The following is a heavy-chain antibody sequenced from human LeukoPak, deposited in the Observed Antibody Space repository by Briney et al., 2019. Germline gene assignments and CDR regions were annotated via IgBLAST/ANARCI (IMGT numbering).Heavy chain of an antibody. CDR1: GFTISSYG. D-gene: IGHD3-22*01. J-gene: IGHJ4*02. V-gene: IGHV3-30*02. CDR2: IRYDGSYK. Sequence: PGGSLRLSCAASGFTISSYGMHWVRQAPGKGLEWVAFIRYDGSYKNYADSVKGRFTISRDYSKNTLYLQMNSLRAEDTAVYYCAKDRHYYDSSGMGYWGQGTLVTVSS. CDR3: AKDRHYYDSSGMGY.